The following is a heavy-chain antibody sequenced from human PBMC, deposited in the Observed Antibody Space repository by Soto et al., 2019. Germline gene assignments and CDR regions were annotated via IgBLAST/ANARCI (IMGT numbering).Heavy chain of an antibody. CDR1: GGTFSSYA. Sequence: GASVKVSCKASGGTFSSYAISWVRQAPGQGLEWMGGIIPIFGTANYAQKFQGRVTITADKSTSTAYMELSSLRSEDTAVYYCGLSGDRFLEWLGMDVWGQGTTVTVSS. CDR2: IIPIFGTA. J-gene: IGHJ6*02. V-gene: IGHV1-69*06. D-gene: IGHD3-3*01. CDR3: GLSGDRFLEWLGMDV.